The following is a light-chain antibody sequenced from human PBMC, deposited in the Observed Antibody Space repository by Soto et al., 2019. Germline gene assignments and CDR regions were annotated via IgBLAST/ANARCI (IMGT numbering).Light chain of an antibody. CDR2: KTS. CDR3: QQYNSYSPWT. J-gene: IGKJ1*01. V-gene: IGKV1-5*03. Sequence: DIQMTQSPSTQSASVGDRVTITCRASQSISSWLAWYQQKPGRAPKLLIYKTSNLESGVPSRFSGSGSGTEFTLTISSLQPDDFATYYCQQYNSYSPWTFGQGTKVEIK. CDR1: QSISSW.